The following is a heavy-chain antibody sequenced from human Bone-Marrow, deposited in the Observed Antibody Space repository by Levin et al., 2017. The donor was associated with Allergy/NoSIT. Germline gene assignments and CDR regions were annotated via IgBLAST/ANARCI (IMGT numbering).Heavy chain of an antibody. CDR2: ISGSGNNI. CDR1: GFTFNNYG. Sequence: PGESLKISCAASGFTFNNYGLSWVRQAPGKGLEWVSAISGSGNNIYYADSVRGRVTISRDHSKNTLDLQLNSLTAEDTAVYYCAKWASYCGGDCYWFAPFDCWGQGALVTVSS. V-gene: IGHV3-23*01. CDR3: AKWASYCGGDCYWFAPFDC. D-gene: IGHD2-21*01. J-gene: IGHJ4*02.